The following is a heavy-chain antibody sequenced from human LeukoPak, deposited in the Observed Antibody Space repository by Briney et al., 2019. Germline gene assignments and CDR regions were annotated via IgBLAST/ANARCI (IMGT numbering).Heavy chain of an antibody. CDR3: AREDCSSTSCYYYYYYYMDV. Sequence: PSETLSLTCTVSGGSISSGSYYWSWIRQPARKGLEWIGRIYTSGSTNYNPSLKSRVTISVDTSKNQFSLKLSSVTAADTAVYYCAREDCSSTSCYYYYYYYMDVWGKGTTVTVSS. J-gene: IGHJ6*03. CDR2: IYTSGST. CDR1: GGSISSGSYY. V-gene: IGHV4-61*02. D-gene: IGHD2-2*01.